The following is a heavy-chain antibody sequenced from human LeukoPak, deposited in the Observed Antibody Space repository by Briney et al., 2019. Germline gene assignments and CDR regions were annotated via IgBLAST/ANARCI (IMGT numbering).Heavy chain of an antibody. J-gene: IGHJ4*02. Sequence: GSLRLSCAASGFTFSNYWMHWVRQAPGQGLVWVSRITSDGSITTYADSVKGRFTISRDNAKNTLYLQMNSLRAEHGAMYYCARDGSLPDYWGQGTLVTVSS. CDR2: ITSDGSIT. V-gene: IGHV3-74*01. D-gene: IGHD2-15*01. CDR3: ARDGSLPDY. CDR1: GFTFSNYW.